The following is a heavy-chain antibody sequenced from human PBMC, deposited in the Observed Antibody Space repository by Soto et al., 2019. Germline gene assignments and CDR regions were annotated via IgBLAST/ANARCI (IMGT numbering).Heavy chain of an antibody. Sequence: GASVKVSCKASGYLFTAYSMHWVRLAPGQGLEWMGVVNPSGGSTKYAQNFQGRVTMTRDTSTTTIYMELSSLRSDDTAIYYCARGGYYEYFRFWGQGTLVTAPQ. D-gene: IGHD3-22*01. CDR2: VNPSGGST. J-gene: IGHJ1*01. CDR3: ARGGYYEYFRF. V-gene: IGHV1-46*01. CDR1: GYLFTAYS.